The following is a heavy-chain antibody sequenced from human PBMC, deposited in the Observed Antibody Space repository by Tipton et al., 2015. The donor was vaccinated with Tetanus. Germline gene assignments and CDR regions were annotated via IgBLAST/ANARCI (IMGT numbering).Heavy chain of an antibody. CDR3: ARRSYCSSSRCFDAFDL. D-gene: IGHD2-2*01. J-gene: IGHJ3*01. V-gene: IGHV4-31*03. CDR1: GGSISGSPYF. Sequence: LSLTCTVSGGSISGSPYFWNWIRQQPGKGPEWIGYIYYSGSTYYNPSLKSRVTISVDTSKNQFSLKMNSVTAADTAMYYCARRSYCSSSRCFDAFDLWGQGTMVTVSS. CDR2: IYYSGST.